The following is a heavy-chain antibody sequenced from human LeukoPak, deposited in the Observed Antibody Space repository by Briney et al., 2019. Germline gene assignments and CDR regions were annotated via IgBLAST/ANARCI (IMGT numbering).Heavy chain of an antibody. V-gene: IGHV3-9*01. D-gene: IGHD3-22*01. CDR1: GFTFDDYA. J-gene: IGHJ4*02. Sequence: PGGSLRLSCAASGFTFDDYAMHWVRQAPGKGLEWVSGISWNSGSIGYADSVKGRFTISRDNAKNSLYLQMNSLRAEDTALYYCAKGRRGHYDSSGYYSFDYWGQGTLVTVSS. CDR3: AKGRRGHYDSSGYYSFDY. CDR2: ISWNSGSI.